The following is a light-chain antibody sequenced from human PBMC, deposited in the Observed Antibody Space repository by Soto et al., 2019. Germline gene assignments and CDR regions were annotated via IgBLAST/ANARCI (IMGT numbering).Light chain of an antibody. J-gene: IGLJ2*01. CDR2: EVS. Sequence: QSVLTQPPSASGSLGQSVTISCSGSSSDVGNYNYVSWYQQHPGKAPKLMISEVSQRPSGVPDRFSGSKSGNTASLTGSGLQGEDEADYYCSSYAGSNNLVFGGGTQLTVL. CDR3: SSYAGSNNLV. V-gene: IGLV2-8*01. CDR1: SSDVGNYNY.